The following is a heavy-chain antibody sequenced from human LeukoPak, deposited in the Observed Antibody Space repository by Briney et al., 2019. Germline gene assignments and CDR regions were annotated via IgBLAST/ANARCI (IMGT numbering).Heavy chain of an antibody. CDR3: AKDFVSILALIPWDY. D-gene: IGHD3-9*01. CDR2: INHSGST. Sequence: SETLSLACAVYGGSFSGYYWSWIRQPPGKGLEWIGEINHSGSTNYNPSLKSRVTISVDTSKNQFSLKLSSVTAADTAVYYCAKDFVSILALIPWDYWGQGTLVTVSP. CDR1: GGSFSGYY. J-gene: IGHJ4*02. V-gene: IGHV4-34*01.